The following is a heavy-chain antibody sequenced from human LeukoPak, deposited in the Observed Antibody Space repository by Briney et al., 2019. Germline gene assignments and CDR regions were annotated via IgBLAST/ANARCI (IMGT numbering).Heavy chain of an antibody. CDR3: ARVFKGVAARRGDYYYYMDV. D-gene: IGHD6-6*01. CDR2: IYYSGST. CDR1: GGSFSSYY. Sequence: PSETLSLTCTASGGSFSSYYWSWIRQPPGKGLEWVGSIYYSGSTNYYPSFKKRVIILVNASKNQFSLKLISVTAADTAVYYCARVFKGVAARRGDYYYYMDVWGKGTTVTVSS. J-gene: IGHJ6*03. V-gene: IGHV4-59*01.